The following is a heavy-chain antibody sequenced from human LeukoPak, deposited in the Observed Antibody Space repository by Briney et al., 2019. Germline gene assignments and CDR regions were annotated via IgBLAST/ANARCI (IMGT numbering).Heavy chain of an antibody. V-gene: IGHV1-69*05. CDR3: ARDVFGVVTPLHDAFDI. CDR1: GGTFSSYA. CDR2: IIPIFGTA. J-gene: IGHJ3*02. D-gene: IGHD3-3*01. Sequence: GASVKVSCKASGGTFSSYAISWVRQAPGQGLEWMGGIIPIFGTANYAQKFQGRVTITTDESTSTAYMELSSLRSEDTAVYYCARDVFGVVTPLHDAFDIWGQGTMVTVSS.